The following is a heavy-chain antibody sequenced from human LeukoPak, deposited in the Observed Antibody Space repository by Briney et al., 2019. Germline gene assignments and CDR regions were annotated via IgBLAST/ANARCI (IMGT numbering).Heavy chain of an antibody. CDR3: ARASCSSSSCSAYYFDY. D-gene: IGHD2-2*01. J-gene: IGHJ4*02. CDR2: ISSSSSYI. CDR1: AFTFSHYS. V-gene: IGHV3-21*01. Sequence: GGSLRLSCAASAFTFSHYSMNWVRQAPGKGLEWVSSISSSSSYIYYANSVKGRFTISRDNAKNSLYLQMNSLRAEDTAVYYCARASCSSSSCSAYYFDYWGQGTLVTVSS.